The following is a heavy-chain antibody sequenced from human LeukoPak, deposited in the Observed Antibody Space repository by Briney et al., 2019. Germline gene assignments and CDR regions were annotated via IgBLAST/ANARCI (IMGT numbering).Heavy chain of an antibody. J-gene: IGHJ5*02. CDR1: GGTFSSYA. CDR2: IIPIFGTA. D-gene: IGHD1-26*01. V-gene: IGHV1-69*05. Sequence: ASVKVSCKASGGTFSSYAISWVRQAPGQGLEWMGGIIPIFGTANYAQKFQGRVTMTRNTSISTAYMELSSLRSEDTAVYYCARGPAKRGSYFPHWFDPWAREPWSPSPQ. CDR3: ARGPAKRGSYFPHWFDP.